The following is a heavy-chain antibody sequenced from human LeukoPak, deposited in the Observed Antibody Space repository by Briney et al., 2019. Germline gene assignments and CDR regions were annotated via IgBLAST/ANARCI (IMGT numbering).Heavy chain of an antibody. CDR3: AKGYCSGNSCYGTHFDY. V-gene: IGHV1-2*02. D-gene: IGHD2-15*01. CDR2: INPNSGGT. CDR1: GYTFTGYY. Sequence: ASVKVSCKASGYTFTGYYMHWVRQAPGQGLEWMGWINPNSGGTNYAQKFQGRVTMTRDTSISTAYMELSRLRSDDTALYYCAKGYCSGNSCYGTHFDYWGQGTLVTVSS. J-gene: IGHJ4*02.